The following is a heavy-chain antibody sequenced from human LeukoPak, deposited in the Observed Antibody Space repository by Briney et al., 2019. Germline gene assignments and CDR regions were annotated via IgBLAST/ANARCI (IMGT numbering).Heavy chain of an antibody. D-gene: IGHD3-22*01. V-gene: IGHV4-34*01. CDR3: AREFPTRYYYDTRSLDI. CDR2: INHSGST. CDR1: GGSFSGYY. J-gene: IGHJ3*02. Sequence: PSETLSLTCAVYGGSFSGYYWSWIRQPPGKGLEWIGEINHSGSTNYNPSLKSRVTISVDTSKNQFSLKLSSVTAADTAVYYCAREFPTRYYYDTRSLDIWGQGTMVTVSS.